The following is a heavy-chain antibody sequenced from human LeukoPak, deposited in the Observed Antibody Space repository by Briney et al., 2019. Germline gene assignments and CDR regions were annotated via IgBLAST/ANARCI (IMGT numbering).Heavy chain of an antibody. D-gene: IGHD5-18*01. CDR1: GGSISSYY. CDR3: ARHKRGEYSYGLYYFDY. Sequence: SETLSLTCTVSGGSISSYYWSWIRQPPGKGLEWIGYIYYSGSTNYNPSLKSRVTISVDTSKNQFSLKLSSVTAADTAVYYCARHKRGEYSYGLYYFDYWGQGTLVTVSS. J-gene: IGHJ4*02. CDR2: IYYSGST. V-gene: IGHV4-59*08.